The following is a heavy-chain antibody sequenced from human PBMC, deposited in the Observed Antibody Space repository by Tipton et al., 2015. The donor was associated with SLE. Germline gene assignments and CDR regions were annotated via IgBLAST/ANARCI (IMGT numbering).Heavy chain of an antibody. V-gene: IGHV4-59*11. CDR1: GGSISSHY. J-gene: IGHJ3*02. CDR3: ASLTGGAFDI. CDR2: IYYSGST. Sequence: TLSLTCTVSGGSISSHYWSWIRQPPGKGLEWIGYIYYSGSTNYNPSLKRRVTISVDTSKNQFSLKLSSVTAADTAVYYCASLTGGAFDIWGQGTMVTVSS. D-gene: IGHD1-26*01.